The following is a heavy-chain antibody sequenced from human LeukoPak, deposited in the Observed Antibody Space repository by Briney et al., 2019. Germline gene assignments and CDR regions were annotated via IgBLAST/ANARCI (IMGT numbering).Heavy chain of an antibody. CDR1: GGSISNSY. V-gene: IGHV4-59*12. CDR2: IYYSGST. D-gene: IGHD2-21*02. Sequence: SSETLSLTCTVSGGSISNSYWTWIRQPPGKGLEWIGHIYYSGSTNYNPSLKSRVTISVDTSKNQFSLKLSSVTAADTAVYYCARDSVVTAIIDYWGQGTLVTVSS. CDR3: ARDSVVTAIIDY. J-gene: IGHJ4*02.